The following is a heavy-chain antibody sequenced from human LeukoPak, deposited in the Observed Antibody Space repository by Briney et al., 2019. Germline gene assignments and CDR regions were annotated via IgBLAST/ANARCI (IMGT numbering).Heavy chain of an antibody. CDR3: TTDTWYSAGH. CDR2: IKKDGSEK. CDR1: GLTFRSYA. Sequence: GGSLRLSCVASGLTFRSYAMNWVRQAPGKGLEWVAIIKKDGSEKYYVDSMKGRFTISRDNAKNSLFLQMNSLRAEDTAIYYCTTDTWYSAGHWGQGTLVTVSS. D-gene: IGHD2-15*01. J-gene: IGHJ4*02. V-gene: IGHV3-7*03.